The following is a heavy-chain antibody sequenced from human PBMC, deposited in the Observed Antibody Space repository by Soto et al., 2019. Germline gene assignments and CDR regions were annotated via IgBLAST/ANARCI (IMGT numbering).Heavy chain of an antibody. J-gene: IGHJ6*02. CDR2: IIPIFGTA. Sequence: GASVKVSCKASGGTFSSYAISWVRQAPGQGLEWMGGIIPIFGTANYAQKFQGRVTITADESTSTAYMELSSLRAEDTAVYYCVRPLPSGRNYGLDVWGQGTTVTVSS. V-gene: IGHV1-69*13. D-gene: IGHD3-10*01. CDR3: VRPLPSGRNYGLDV. CDR1: GGTFSSYA.